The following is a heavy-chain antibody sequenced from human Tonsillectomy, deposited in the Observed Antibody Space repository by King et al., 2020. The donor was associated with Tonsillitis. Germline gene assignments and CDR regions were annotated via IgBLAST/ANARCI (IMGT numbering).Heavy chain of an antibody. CDR1: GYTFTSYL. D-gene: IGHD3-22*01. CDR3: ARVVYGSSGYYLP. V-gene: IGHV5-10-1*03. J-gene: IGHJ5*02. CDR2: IDPSDSYT. Sequence: VQLVQSGAEVKKPGESLRISCKASGYTFTSYLISWVRQMPGKGLEWMGRIDPSDSYTNYSPSPQGHVTISADKSISTAYLQWSSLKASDTAMYYCARVVYGSSGYYLPWGQGTLVTVSS.